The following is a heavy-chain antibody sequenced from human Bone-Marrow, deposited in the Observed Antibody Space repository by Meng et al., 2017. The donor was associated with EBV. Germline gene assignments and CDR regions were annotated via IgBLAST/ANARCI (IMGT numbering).Heavy chain of an antibody. D-gene: IGHD2/OR15-2a*01. CDR3: AKSRSSTPGIVDD. J-gene: IGHJ4*02. CDR2: IYDTGTT. CDR1: GVSVNRGTYH. Sequence: LQLQESGPVLVKPSETPSLTCFVSGVSVNRGTYHWSWIRQSPGKGLEWIGYIYDTGTTIYNPSLNRRVTILLETSKNQFSLRLHSVTTADTAVYYCAKSRSSTPGIVDDWGQGTLVTVSS. V-gene: IGHV4-61*01.